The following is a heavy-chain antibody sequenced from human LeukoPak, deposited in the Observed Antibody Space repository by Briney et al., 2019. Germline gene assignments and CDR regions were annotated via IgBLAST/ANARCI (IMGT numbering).Heavy chain of an antibody. CDR1: GGSISIYY. J-gene: IGHJ5*02. CDR2: MYNSGST. Sequence: SETLSLTCSVSGGSISIYYWSWIRQAPGKGLEWIGYMYNSGSTSYNPSLNSRVTISVDTSKNQFSLKLTSMTAADTAVYYCACWKMGEGNWFDPWGQGTLVTVSS. D-gene: IGHD1-1*01. CDR3: ACWKMGEGNWFDP. V-gene: IGHV4-59*08.